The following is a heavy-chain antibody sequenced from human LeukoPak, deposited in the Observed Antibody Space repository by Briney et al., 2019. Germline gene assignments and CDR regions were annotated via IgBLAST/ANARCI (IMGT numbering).Heavy chain of an antibody. CDR3: ARVKLGYGYLVLDY. CDR1: GGSISSYY. Sequence: SETLSLTCTVSGGSISSYYWSWIRQPPGKGLEWIGEINHSGSTNYNPSLKSRVTISVDTSKNQFSLKLSSVTAADTAVYYCARVKLGYGYLVLDYWGQGTLVTVSS. D-gene: IGHD5-18*01. J-gene: IGHJ4*02. CDR2: INHSGST. V-gene: IGHV4-34*01.